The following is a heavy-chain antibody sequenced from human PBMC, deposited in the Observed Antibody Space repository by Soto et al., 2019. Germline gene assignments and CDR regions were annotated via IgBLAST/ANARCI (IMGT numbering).Heavy chain of an antibody. D-gene: IGHD3-3*01. Sequence: ASVKVSCKASGYTLTGNYMHWVRQAPGQGLEWMGWINPNSGGTNYAQKFQGWVTMTRDTSISTAYMELSRLRSDDTAVYYCARDRPYYDFWSGYPYYYYYGMDVWGQGTTVTVSS. V-gene: IGHV1-2*04. CDR3: ARDRPYYDFWSGYPYYYYYGMDV. CDR2: INPNSGGT. CDR1: GYTLTGNY. J-gene: IGHJ6*02.